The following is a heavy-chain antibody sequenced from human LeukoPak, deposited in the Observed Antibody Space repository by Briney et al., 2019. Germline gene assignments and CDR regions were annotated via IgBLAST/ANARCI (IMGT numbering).Heavy chain of an antibody. J-gene: IGHJ4*02. CDR1: GYTFTSYY. D-gene: IGHD3-10*01. V-gene: IGHV1-46*01. CDR3: AREREETYGSGSYTFDH. CDR2: INPSGGST. Sequence: ASVKVSCKASGYTFTSYYMHWVRQAPGQGLEWMGIINPSGGSTSYAQKFQGGVTMTRDTSISTAYMELSRLRSDDTAVYYCAREREETYGSGSYTFDHWGQGTLVTVSS.